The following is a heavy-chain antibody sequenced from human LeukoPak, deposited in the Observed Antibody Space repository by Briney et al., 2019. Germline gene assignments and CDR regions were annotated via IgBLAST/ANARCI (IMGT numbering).Heavy chain of an antibody. CDR1: GFTFSSYA. D-gene: IGHD2-2*01. CDR2: ISGSGGST. Sequence: HPGGSLRLSCAASGFTFSSYAMSWVRQAPGKGLEWVSAISGSGGSTYYADSVKGRFTISRDNSKNTLYLQMNSLRAEDTAVYYCAKRGDIVVVPAAPFDYWGQGTLVTVSS. V-gene: IGHV3-23*01. J-gene: IGHJ4*02. CDR3: AKRGDIVVVPAAPFDY.